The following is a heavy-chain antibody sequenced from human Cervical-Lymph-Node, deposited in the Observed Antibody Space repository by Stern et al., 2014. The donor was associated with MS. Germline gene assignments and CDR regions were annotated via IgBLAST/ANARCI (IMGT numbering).Heavy chain of an antibody. Sequence: DQLVESGAEVKKPGSSVKVSCKASGGTFSNYVISWVRQAPGQGLEWMGGIMPIFEKANYAQKFQGRVTMTADESTSTAYMELSSLRFEDTAVYYCARERGNSYGFDYWGQGTLVIVSS. J-gene: IGHJ4*02. CDR3: ARERGNSYGFDY. CDR1: GGTFSNYV. V-gene: IGHV1-69*01. D-gene: IGHD5-18*01. CDR2: IMPIFEKA.